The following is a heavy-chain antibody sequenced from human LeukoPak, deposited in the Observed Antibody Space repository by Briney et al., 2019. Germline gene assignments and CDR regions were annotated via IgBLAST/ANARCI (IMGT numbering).Heavy chain of an antibody. CDR1: GFTVISNY. CDR2: IYSGGNT. D-gene: IGHD3-9*01. CDR3: ARDRYYDISTGYPYAFDI. Sequence: GGSLRLSCAASGFTVISNYMSWVRQAPGKGLEWVSVIYSGGNTYYTDSVKGRFTISRDNSKNMLYLQMNSLRAEDTAVYYCARDRYYDISTGYPYAFDIWGQGTLVTVSS. J-gene: IGHJ3*02. V-gene: IGHV3-53*01.